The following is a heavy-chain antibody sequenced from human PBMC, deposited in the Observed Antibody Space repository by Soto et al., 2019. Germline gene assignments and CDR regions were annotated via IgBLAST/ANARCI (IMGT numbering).Heavy chain of an antibody. CDR3: ARDKGYLDY. V-gene: IGHV3-7*01. J-gene: IGHJ4*02. CDR1: RFTFNSYW. D-gene: IGHD2-2*01. Sequence: EVQLVESGGGLVQPGGSLRLSCAASRFTFNSYWISWVRQAPGKGLEWVANINQDGSEKFYVDSVKGRFTISRDNAKNSLYLQMNSLRDEDTAVYYCARDKGYLDYWGQGTLVTVSS. CDR2: INQDGSEK.